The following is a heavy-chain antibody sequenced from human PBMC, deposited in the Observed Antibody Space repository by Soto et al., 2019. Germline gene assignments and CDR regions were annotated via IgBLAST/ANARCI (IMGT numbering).Heavy chain of an antibody. D-gene: IGHD5-12*01. V-gene: IGHV4-59*01. CDR3: ARDRPARASGYPLSPPYYYYVMDV. J-gene: IGHJ6*02. CDR1: GGSISSYC. CDR2: IYYNGST. Sequence: SETLSLTCTVSGGSISSYCWSWIRQPPGTGMEWIGYIYYNGSTNYNPSLKSRVTISVDTSKNQFSLKLSSVTAADTAVYYCARDRPARASGYPLSPPYYYYVMDVWGQGTTVTVSS.